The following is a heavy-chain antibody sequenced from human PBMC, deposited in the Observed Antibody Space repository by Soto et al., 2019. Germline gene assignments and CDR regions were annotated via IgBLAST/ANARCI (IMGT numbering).Heavy chain of an antibody. V-gene: IGHV3-30-3*01. CDR3: ARDYYKYYDSSGYYRSPAY. D-gene: IGHD3-22*01. CDR1: EFTFGSYA. Sequence: PGGSLRLSCAASEFTFGSYAMHWVRQAPGKGLEWVALISYDGSDKDYAASVKGRFTISRDNSRNTLFLQMNSLRAEDTAVYYCARDYYKYYDSSGYYRSPAYWGQGTLVTVSS. CDR2: ISYDGSDK. J-gene: IGHJ4*02.